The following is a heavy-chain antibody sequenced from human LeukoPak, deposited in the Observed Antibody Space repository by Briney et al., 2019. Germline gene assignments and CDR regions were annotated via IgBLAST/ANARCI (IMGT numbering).Heavy chain of an antibody. Sequence: KSSQTLSLTCTVSGASISSGNYYWSWIRQPAGKGLEWIRRVYNRGTTDYNPSLESRGTISVDTSNNQFSLKLMSVTAADTAVYYCAKNGAVTSFDSWGQGTLVTVSS. D-gene: IGHD4-17*01. V-gene: IGHV4-61*02. CDR2: VYNRGTT. J-gene: IGHJ4*02. CDR1: GASISSGNYY. CDR3: AKNGAVTSFDS.